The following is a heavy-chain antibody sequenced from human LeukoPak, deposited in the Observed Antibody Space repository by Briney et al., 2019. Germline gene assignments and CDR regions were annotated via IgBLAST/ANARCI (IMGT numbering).Heavy chain of an antibody. J-gene: IGHJ4*02. CDR1: GGSISSYY. V-gene: IGHV4-4*07. Sequence: SETLSLTCTVSGGSISSYYWSWIRQPAGKGLEWIGRIYTSGSTNYNPSLKSRVTMSVDTSKNQFSLKLSSVTAADTAVYYCAIDVEEAWETYYFDYWGQGTLVTVSS. D-gene: IGHD5-24*01. CDR2: IYTSGST. CDR3: AIDVEEAWETYYFDY.